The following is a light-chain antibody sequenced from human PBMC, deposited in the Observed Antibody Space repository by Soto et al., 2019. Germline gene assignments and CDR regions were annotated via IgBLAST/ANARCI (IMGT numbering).Light chain of an antibody. V-gene: IGKV1-27*01. CDR3: QNYNSAPRT. CDR1: QGVSNF. CDR2: AAS. J-gene: IGKJ1*01. Sequence: DTQMTQSPSSLSASVGDRVTITCRASQGVSNFLVWYQQKPGKVPKLLIYAASTLQSGVPTRFRGSGSGTDFSLTISSLQPEDVATYYCQNYNSAPRTFGQGTKVAIK.